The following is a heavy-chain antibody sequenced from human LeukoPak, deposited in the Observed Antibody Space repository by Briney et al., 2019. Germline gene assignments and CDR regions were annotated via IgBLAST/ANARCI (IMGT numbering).Heavy chain of an antibody. CDR3: ATIRAGSYYYYYYYYMDV. CDR1: GYTLTELS. Sequence: ASVKVSCKVSGYTLTELSMHWVRQAPGTGLEWMGGFDPEDGETIYAQKFQGRVTMTEDTSTDTAYMELSSLRSEDTAVYYCATIRAGSYYYYYYYYMDVWGKGTTVTVSS. J-gene: IGHJ6*03. V-gene: IGHV1-24*01. CDR2: FDPEDGET. D-gene: IGHD1-26*01.